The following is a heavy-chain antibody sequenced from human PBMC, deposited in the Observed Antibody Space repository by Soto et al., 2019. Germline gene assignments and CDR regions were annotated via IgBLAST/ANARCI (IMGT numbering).Heavy chain of an antibody. CDR1: GFTFNIYG. CDR3: AKDQASGQGSFDS. Sequence: PGGSLRLSCAASGFTFNIYGMQWVRQAPDKGLEWVALISYDGSNQYYAGSVKGRFTISRDNSKNTLFLQMNSLRADDTAVYYCAKDQASGQGSFDSWGQGTLVTVSS. V-gene: IGHV3-30*18. CDR2: ISYDGSNQ. J-gene: IGHJ4*02.